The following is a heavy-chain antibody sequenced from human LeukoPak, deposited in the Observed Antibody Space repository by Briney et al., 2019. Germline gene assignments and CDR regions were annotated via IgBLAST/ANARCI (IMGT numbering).Heavy chain of an antibody. D-gene: IGHD3-3*01. Sequence: SETLSLTCTVSGGSISSYYWSWIRQPPGKGLEWIGYIYYSGSTNYNPSLKSRVTISVDTSKNQFSLKLSSVTAADTAVYYCARGVLRFLEWHFGYWGQGTLVTVSS. CDR1: GGSISSYY. V-gene: IGHV4-59*01. CDR2: IYYSGST. J-gene: IGHJ4*02. CDR3: ARGVLRFLEWHFGY.